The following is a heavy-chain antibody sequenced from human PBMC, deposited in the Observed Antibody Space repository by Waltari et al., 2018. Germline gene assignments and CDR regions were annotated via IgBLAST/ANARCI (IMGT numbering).Heavy chain of an antibody. CDR3: ARGDTVVVVPAPTLDY. CDR1: GFTFNNYW. J-gene: IGHJ4*02. Sequence: EVQLVESGGGLVQPGGSLRVSCTTSGFTFNNYWMHWVRQPPGRGLVWVSRINSDGSTTTYADSVRGRFTISRDNARNTLYLQRNSLRADDTAVYYCARGDTVVVVPAPTLDYWGQGTLVTVSS. D-gene: IGHD2-15*01. CDR2: INSDGSTT. V-gene: IGHV3-74*03.